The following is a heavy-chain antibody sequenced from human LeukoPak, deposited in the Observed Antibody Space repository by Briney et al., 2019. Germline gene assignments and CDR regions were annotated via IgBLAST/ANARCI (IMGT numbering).Heavy chain of an antibody. CDR1: GGSFSGYY. J-gene: IGHJ4*02. Sequence: SETLSLTCAVYGGSFSGYYWSWIRRPPGKGLEWIGEINHSGSTNYNPSLKSRVTISVDTSKNQFSLKLSSVTAADTAVYYCARGRNTMTYWGQGTLVTVSS. CDR2: INHSGST. V-gene: IGHV4-34*01. D-gene: IGHD3-22*01. CDR3: ARGRNTMTY.